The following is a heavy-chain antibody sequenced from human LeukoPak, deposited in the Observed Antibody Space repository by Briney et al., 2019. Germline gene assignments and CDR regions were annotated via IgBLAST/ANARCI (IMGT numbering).Heavy chain of an antibody. V-gene: IGHV3-30-3*01. D-gene: IGHD4-17*01. CDR1: GFTFSSYA. CDR2: ISYDGSNK. Sequence: GGSLRLSCAASGFTFSSYAMHWVRQAPGKGLEWVAVISYDGSNKYYADSVKGRFTISRDNSKNTLYLQMNSLRAEDTAVYYCARSHGPDYYYGIDVWGQGTTVTVSS. J-gene: IGHJ6*02. CDR3: ARSHGPDYYYGIDV.